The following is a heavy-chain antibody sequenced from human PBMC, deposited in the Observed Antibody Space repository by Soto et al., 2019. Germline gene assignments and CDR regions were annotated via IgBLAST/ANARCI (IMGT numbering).Heavy chain of an antibody. CDR2: IHPSDFDT. J-gene: IGHJ6*02. CDR1: GYSFTYYW. V-gene: IGHV5-51*01. CDR3: VRHVSESYDVWSGYYNNFFYYALDV. D-gene: IGHD3-3*01. Sequence: PGESLKISCKASGYSFTYYWIDWVRQMPGKGLEWMGVIHPSDFDTRYSPSFQGQVTISADKSIDTAYLQWSSLKASDTAMYYCVRHVSESYDVWSGYYNNFFYYALDVGGQGTPVTVSS.